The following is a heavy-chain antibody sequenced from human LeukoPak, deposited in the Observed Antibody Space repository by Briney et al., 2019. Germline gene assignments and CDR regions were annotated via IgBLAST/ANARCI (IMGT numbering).Heavy chain of an antibody. CDR3: AKDRAPYYYDSSGSFDY. V-gene: IGHV3-30*18. D-gene: IGHD3-22*01. CDR1: GFTFSSYG. Sequence: GGSLRVSCAASGFTFSSYGMHWVRQAPGKGLEWVAVISYDGSNKYYADSVKGRFTISRDNSKNTLYLQMNSLRAEDTAVYYCAKDRAPYYYDSSGSFDYWGQGTLVTVSS. CDR2: ISYDGSNK. J-gene: IGHJ4*02.